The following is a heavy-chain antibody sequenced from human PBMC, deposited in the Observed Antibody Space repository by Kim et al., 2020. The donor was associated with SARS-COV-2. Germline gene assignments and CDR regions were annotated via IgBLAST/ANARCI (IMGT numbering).Heavy chain of an antibody. CDR2: IYYSGST. D-gene: IGHD3-10*01. J-gene: IGHJ5*02. Sequence: SETLSLTCTVSGGSISSSSYYWGWIRQPPGKGLEWIGSIYYSGSTYYNPSLKSRVTISVDTSKNQFSLKLSSVTAADTAVYYCARKVRGVIDNWFDPWGQGTLVTVSS. V-gene: IGHV4-39*01. CDR1: GGSISSSSYY. CDR3: ARKVRGVIDNWFDP.